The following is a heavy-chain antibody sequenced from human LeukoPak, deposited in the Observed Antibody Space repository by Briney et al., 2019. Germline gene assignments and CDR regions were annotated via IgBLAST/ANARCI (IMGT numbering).Heavy chain of an antibody. J-gene: IGHJ4*02. D-gene: IGHD3-3*01. Sequence: PSETLSLTCTVSGGSISSYYWSWIRQPAGKGLEWIGRIYTSGSTNYNPSLKSRVTMSVDTSKNQFSLKLSSVTAADTAVYYCAIASRGYTIFGVVINSFDYWGQGTLVTVSS. V-gene: IGHV4-4*07. CDR2: IYTSGST. CDR1: GGSISSYY. CDR3: AIASRGYTIFGVVINSFDY.